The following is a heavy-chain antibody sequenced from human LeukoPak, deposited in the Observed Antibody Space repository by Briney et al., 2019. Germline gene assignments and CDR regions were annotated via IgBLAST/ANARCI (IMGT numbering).Heavy chain of an antibody. CDR3: VRGAGGPRNYVLDY. CDR1: GFTFSGYW. V-gene: IGHV3-74*01. CDR2: LNSDGTTI. J-gene: IGHJ4*02. D-gene: IGHD3-10*02. Sequence: PGGSLRLSCVASGFTFSGYWMHWVRQAPGVGLVWVSRLNSDGTTINYADSVKGRFTISRDNAKNTVYLQMSGLRGDDTALYFCVRGAGGPRNYVLDYWGQGALVSVSS.